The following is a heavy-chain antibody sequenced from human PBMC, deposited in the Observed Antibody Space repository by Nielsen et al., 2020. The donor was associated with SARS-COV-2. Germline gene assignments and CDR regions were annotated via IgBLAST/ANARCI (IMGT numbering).Heavy chain of an antibody. D-gene: IGHD3-10*01. Sequence: WVRQAPGQRLERMGWINAGNGNTKYSQKFQGRVTITMDTSASTVSMELSSLRSEDTAVYYCARDNVLLWLGESGDAFDIWGHGTMVTVSS. CDR3: ARDNVLLWLGESGDAFDI. J-gene: IGHJ3*02. V-gene: IGHV1-3*01. CDR2: INAGNGNT.